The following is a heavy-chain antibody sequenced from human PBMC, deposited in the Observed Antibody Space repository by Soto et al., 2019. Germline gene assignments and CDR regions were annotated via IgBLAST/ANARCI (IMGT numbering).Heavy chain of an antibody. J-gene: IGHJ6*02. D-gene: IGHD6-6*01. Sequence: WTWIRQHPGKGLEWIGYNYYSGITYYNPSLKSRVTISLDTSKNPFYLKLSSVTAADTAVYYCARGSSIAVLYYGMDVWGQGTTVTVSS. CDR2: NYYSGIT. CDR3: ARGSSIAVLYYGMDV. V-gene: IGHV4-31*02.